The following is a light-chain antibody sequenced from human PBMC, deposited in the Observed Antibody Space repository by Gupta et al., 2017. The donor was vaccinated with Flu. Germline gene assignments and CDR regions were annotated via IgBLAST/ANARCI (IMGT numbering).Light chain of an antibody. CDR3: ASWDDSLNGPV. V-gene: IGLV1-44*01. CDR1: SSNIGSNT. Sequence: QSVLPQPPSASWPAGQRLTIPCSGSSSNIGSNTVTWYQHFPGTTPTLLIYSNDLRPSGGPDRFSGSKSGTSASLAIVGLQSEDEADYYCASWDDSLNGPVFGGGTKLTV. CDR2: SND. J-gene: IGLJ2*01.